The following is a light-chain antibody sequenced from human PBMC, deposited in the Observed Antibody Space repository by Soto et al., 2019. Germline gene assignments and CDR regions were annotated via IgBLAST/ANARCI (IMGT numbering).Light chain of an antibody. J-gene: IGLJ3*02. CDR1: SSDVGGYNY. CDR3: SSYAGSNNLV. CDR2: EVS. V-gene: IGLV2-8*01. Sequence: QSALTQPPSASGSPGQSVTISCTGTSSDVGGYNYVSWYQQHPGKAPKIMIYEVSKRPSGVPDRFSGSKSGNTASLTVSGLQAEDEADYYCSSYAGSNNLVFGGGTKPTVL.